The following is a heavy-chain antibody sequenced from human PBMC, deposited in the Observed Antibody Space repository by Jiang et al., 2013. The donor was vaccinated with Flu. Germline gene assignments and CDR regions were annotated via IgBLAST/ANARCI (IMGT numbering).Heavy chain of an antibody. V-gene: IGHV3-23*01. CDR3: AKDPYGIRYFDS. CDR1: GFTFNRHA. J-gene: IGHJ4*02. D-gene: IGHD3-9*01. CDR2: INGNGADT. Sequence: VQLLESGGGLAQPGGSLRLSCAASGFTFNRHAMNWVRQAPGKGLEWVSSINGNGADTYYADSVKGRFTISRDNSKNMLYLQMNSLRAEDTAVYFCAKDPYGIRYFDSWGQGTLVTVSS.